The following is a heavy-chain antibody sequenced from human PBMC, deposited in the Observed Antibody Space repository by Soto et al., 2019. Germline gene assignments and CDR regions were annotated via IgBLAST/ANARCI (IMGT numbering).Heavy chain of an antibody. Sequence: QLQLQESGSGLVKPSQTLSLTCAVSGGSISSGGYSWSWIRQPPGKGLEWIGYIYHSGGTYYNPSLQRRVRISVDRSKNQFSRKLSSVTAADTAVYYRAAGGGLPRYYWGQGTLVTVSS. V-gene: IGHV4-30-2*01. D-gene: IGHD5-12*01. J-gene: IGHJ4*02. CDR3: AAGGGLPRYY. CDR1: GGSISSGGYS. CDR2: IYHSGGT.